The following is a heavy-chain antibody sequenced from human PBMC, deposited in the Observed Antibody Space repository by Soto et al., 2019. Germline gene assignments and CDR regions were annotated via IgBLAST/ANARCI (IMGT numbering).Heavy chain of an antibody. V-gene: IGHV3-74*01. Sequence: DVQLVESGGGLVQPGGSLRVSCAASGFTFRSHRIHWGRQAPGKGLEWVSRIDTDGGGTNYAASVKGRFTISTDNAENTVYLQMNGLRVEDTAVYYCATVFDVWSQGTLVTVSS. CDR1: GFTFRSHR. J-gene: IGHJ4*02. CDR2: IDTDGGGT. D-gene: IGHD4-17*01. CDR3: ATVFDV.